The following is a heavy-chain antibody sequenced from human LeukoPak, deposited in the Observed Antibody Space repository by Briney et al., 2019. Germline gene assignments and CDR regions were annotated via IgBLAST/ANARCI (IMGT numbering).Heavy chain of an antibody. V-gene: IGHV1-69*05. D-gene: IGHD3-22*01. CDR3: ARQLGIYYDSSGYYDY. J-gene: IGHJ4*02. Sequence: GASVKVSCKASGGTFSSYAISWVRQAPGQGLEWMGGIIPIFGTANYAQKFQGRVTITTDESTSTAYMELSSLRSEDTAVYYCARQLGIYYDSSGYYDYWGQGTLVTVSS. CDR1: GGTFSSYA. CDR2: IIPIFGTA.